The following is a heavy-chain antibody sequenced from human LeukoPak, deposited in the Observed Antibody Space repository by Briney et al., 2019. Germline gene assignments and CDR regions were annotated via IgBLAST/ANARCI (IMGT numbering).Heavy chain of an antibody. CDR3: ARRATYYYDSSGLGFDY. J-gene: IGHJ4*02. D-gene: IGHD3-22*01. V-gene: IGHV4-34*01. CDR2: INHSGST. CDR1: DDSITMYY. Sequence: SETLSLTCSVSDDSITMYYWTWIRQPPGKGLEWIGEINHSGSTNYNPSLKSRVTISVDTSKNQFSLKLSSVTAADTAVYYCARRATYYYDSSGLGFDYWGQGTLVTVSS.